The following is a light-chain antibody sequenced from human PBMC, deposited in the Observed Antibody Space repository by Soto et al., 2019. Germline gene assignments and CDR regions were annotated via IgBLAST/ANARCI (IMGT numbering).Light chain of an antibody. J-gene: IGLJ1*01. CDR1: SSDVGGYNY. V-gene: IGLV2-8*01. Sequence: SVLTQPPSASGSFGQSVTISCTGTSSDVGGYNYVSWYQQHPGKAPKLMIYEVSGRPSGVPDRFSGSKSGNTASLTVSGLQADDEADYYCSSYSGTNYHYVFGTGTKVTVL. CDR2: EVS. CDR3: SSYSGTNYHYV.